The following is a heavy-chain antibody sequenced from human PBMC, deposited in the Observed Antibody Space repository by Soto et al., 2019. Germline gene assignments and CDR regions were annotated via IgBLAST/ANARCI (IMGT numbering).Heavy chain of an antibody. CDR2: INPSGGST. CDR3: ASSVGATIDY. Sequence: ASVKVSCKASVYTFTSYYMHWVRQAPGQGLEWMGIINPSGGSTSYAQKFQGRVTMTRDTSTSTVYMELSSLRSEDTAVYYCASSVGATIDYWGQGTLVTVSS. CDR1: VYTFTSYY. J-gene: IGHJ4*02. V-gene: IGHV1-46*01. D-gene: IGHD1-26*01.